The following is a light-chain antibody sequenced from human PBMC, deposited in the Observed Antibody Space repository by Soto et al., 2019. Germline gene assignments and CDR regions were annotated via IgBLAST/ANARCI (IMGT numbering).Light chain of an antibody. J-gene: IGLJ1*01. CDR3: SSYTSSSVYV. CDR2: EVS. Sequence: QSVLAQPASVSGSPGQSITISCTGTSSDVGGYNYVSWYQQHPGKAPKLMIYEVSNRPSGVSNRFSGSKSGNTASLPISGLQAEDEADYYCSSYTSSSVYVFRTGTTVTVL. CDR1: SSDVGGYNY. V-gene: IGLV2-14*01.